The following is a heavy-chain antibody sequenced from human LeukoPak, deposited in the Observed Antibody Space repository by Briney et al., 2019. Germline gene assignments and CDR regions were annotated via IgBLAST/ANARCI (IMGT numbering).Heavy chain of an antibody. CDR1: GFTVSDNY. D-gene: IGHD3-22*01. Sequence: SGGSLRLSCAASGFTVSDNYMSWVRQAPGKGLEWVSLMHSGGDTYYADSVKGRFTISRDIPKNTLYLQMNSLRAEDTAVYYCARDSIMGDYYDSSGYDNWFDPWGQGTLVTVSS. J-gene: IGHJ5*02. CDR2: MHSGGDT. CDR3: ARDSIMGDYYDSSGYDNWFDP. V-gene: IGHV3-66*01.